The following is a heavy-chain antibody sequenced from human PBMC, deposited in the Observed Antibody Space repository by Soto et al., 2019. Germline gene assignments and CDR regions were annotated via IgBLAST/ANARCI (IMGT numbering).Heavy chain of an antibody. CDR3: ATDRSCRSGSCRFLDY. V-gene: IGHV3-30*02. CDR1: GFTFSSYG. Sequence: GSLRLSCAASGFTFSSYGMHWIRQAPGKGLEWVAFIWYDGINKYYADSVKGRFTLSRDNSKNTLYLQMNSLRVEDTAVYYCATDRSCRSGSCRFLDYWGQGTPVTVSS. CDR2: IWYDGINK. J-gene: IGHJ4*02. D-gene: IGHD2-15*01.